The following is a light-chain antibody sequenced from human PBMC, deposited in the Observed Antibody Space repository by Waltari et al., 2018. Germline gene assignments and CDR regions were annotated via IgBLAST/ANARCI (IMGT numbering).Light chain of an antibody. V-gene: IGLV2-14*03. CDR3: SSYTSSATLV. CDR1: RSDVGVYNS. Sequence: QSALTQPASVSGSPGQSITISCTGTRSDVGVYNSVSWYQQHPGKAPKVMIYDVNKRPSGISNRFSGSKSGNTASLTISGLQADDEADYYCSSYTSSATLVFGGGTKLTVL. CDR2: DVN. J-gene: IGLJ3*02.